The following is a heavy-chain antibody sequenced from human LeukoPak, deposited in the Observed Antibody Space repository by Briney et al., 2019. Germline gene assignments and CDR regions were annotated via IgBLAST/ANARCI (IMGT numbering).Heavy chain of an antibody. V-gene: IGHV4-59*01. J-gene: IGHJ4*02. CDR3: ARAGPTLSCGRDCFANYFDY. CDR2: IYYSGST. D-gene: IGHD2-21*02. CDR1: VGSISSYY. Sequence: KPSETLSLTCTVSVGSISSYYWSCIRHPPGKGLEGSGYIYYSGSTNYNPSLTSRVTMSVDTSQNQFSLMLSSVTAADTAFYYCARAGPTLSCGRDCFANYFDYWGRGTLVTVSS.